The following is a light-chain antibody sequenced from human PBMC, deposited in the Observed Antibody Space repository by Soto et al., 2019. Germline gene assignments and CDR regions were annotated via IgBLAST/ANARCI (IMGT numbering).Light chain of an antibody. CDR3: QQYNIYPLT. J-gene: IGKJ4*01. V-gene: IGKV1D-16*01. CDR1: QDINSY. CDR2: AAS. Sequence: DVQMTQSPSSLSASVGDRVTITCRASQDINSYLAWYQQKPGNAPKSLIYAASSLQTGVPSRFSGSESGTDFTLTISNLQPEDSATYYCQQYNIYPLTFGGGTKVENK.